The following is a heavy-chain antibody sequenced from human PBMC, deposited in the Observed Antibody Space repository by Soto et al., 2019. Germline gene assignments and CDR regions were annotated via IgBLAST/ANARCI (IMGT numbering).Heavy chain of an antibody. Sequence: QITLKESGPTLVKPTQTLTLTCTFSGFSLNTDGVNVCWIRQPPGKALEWLALIYWVDDTRYNPSLNTRLTITEDTSKNQWVLTMTNLDPIDTATYFGAHSEYSYAYALDYLGQGNLVTVSS. CDR1: GFSLNTDGVN. CDR3: AHSEYSYAYALDY. CDR2: IYWVDDT. D-gene: IGHD3-16*01. V-gene: IGHV2-5*02. J-gene: IGHJ4*02.